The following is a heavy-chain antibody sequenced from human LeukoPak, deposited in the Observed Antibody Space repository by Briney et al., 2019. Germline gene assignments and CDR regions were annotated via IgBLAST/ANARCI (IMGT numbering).Heavy chain of an antibody. V-gene: IGHV1-69*01. CDR2: IIPIFCTA. Sequence: EASVKVSCKASGGTFSSYAISWVRQAPGQGLEWMGGIIPIFCTANYAQKFQGRVTITADESTSTAYMELSSLRSEDTAVYYCAREAVAGSFDYWGQGTLVTVSS. CDR3: AREAVAGSFDY. J-gene: IGHJ4*02. CDR1: GGTFSSYA. D-gene: IGHD6-19*01.